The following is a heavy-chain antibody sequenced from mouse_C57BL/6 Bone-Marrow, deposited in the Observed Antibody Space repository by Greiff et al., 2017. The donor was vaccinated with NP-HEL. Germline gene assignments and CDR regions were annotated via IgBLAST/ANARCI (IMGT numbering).Heavy chain of an antibody. V-gene: IGHV1-80*01. CDR3: ARSYYSYYAMDY. Sequence: QVQLKESGAELVKPGASVKISCKASGYAFSSYWMNWVKQRPGKGLEWIGQIYPGDGDTNYNGKFKGKATLTADKSSSTAYMQLSSLTSEDSAVYFCARSYYSYYAMDYWGQGTSVTVSS. CDR2: IYPGDGDT. CDR1: GYAFSSYW. J-gene: IGHJ4*01. D-gene: IGHD2-12*01.